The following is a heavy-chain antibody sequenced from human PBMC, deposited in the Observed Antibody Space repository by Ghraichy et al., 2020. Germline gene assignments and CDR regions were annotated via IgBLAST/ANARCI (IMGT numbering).Heavy chain of an antibody. Sequence: GGSLRLSCAASGFTFSSYAMSWVRQAPGKGLEWVSAISGSGGSTYYADSVKGRFTISRDNSKNTLYLQMNSLRAEDTAVYYCAKTRGSSGYSAYDYWGQGTLVTVSS. CDR3: AKTRGSSGYSAYDY. CDR1: GFTFSSYA. CDR2: ISGSGGST. D-gene: IGHD3-22*01. J-gene: IGHJ4*02. V-gene: IGHV3-23*01.